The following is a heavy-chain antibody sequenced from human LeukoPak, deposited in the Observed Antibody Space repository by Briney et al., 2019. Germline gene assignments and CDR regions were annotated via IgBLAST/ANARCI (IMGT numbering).Heavy chain of an antibody. J-gene: IGHJ4*02. V-gene: IGHV3-48*01. CDR3: AKDLVPETYDILTGYSFDY. CDR2: ISSSSSTI. Sequence: GGSLRLSCAASGFTFSSYSMNWVRQAPGKGLEWVSYISSSSSTIYYADSVKGRFTISRDNAKNSLYLQMNSLRAEDTAVYYCAKDLVPETYDILTGYSFDYWGQGTLVTVSS. CDR1: GFTFSSYS. D-gene: IGHD3-9*01.